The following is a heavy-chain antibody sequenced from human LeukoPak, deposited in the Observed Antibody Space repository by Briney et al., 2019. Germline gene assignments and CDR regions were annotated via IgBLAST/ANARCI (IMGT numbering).Heavy chain of an antibody. CDR1: GGSISSSSYY. CDR3: ARLKYYYDSSGYRAEYFQH. D-gene: IGHD3-22*01. Sequence: SETLSLTCTVSGGSISSSSYYWGWIRQPPGKGLEWIGSIYYSGSTYYNPSLKSRVTFSVDTSKKQFSLKLSSVTAADTAVYYCARLKYYYDSSGYRAEYFQHWGQGTLVTVSS. J-gene: IGHJ1*01. V-gene: IGHV4-39*07. CDR2: IYYSGST.